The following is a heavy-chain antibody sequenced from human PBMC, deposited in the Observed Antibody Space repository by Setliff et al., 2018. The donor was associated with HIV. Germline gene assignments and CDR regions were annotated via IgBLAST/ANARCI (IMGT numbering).Heavy chain of an antibody. Sequence: KPSETLSLTCTVYGGSFTGYYWTWIRQPPGKGLEWIGEINHSGSTNYNPSLESRVTISVDTSKKHFSLRPTSVTAADTAVYFCARGGDYNFWAGYWTWGQGTLVTV. D-gene: IGHD3-3*01. CDR1: GGSFTGYY. J-gene: IGHJ5*02. CDR3: ARGGDYNFWAGYWT. CDR2: INHSGST. V-gene: IGHV4-34*01.